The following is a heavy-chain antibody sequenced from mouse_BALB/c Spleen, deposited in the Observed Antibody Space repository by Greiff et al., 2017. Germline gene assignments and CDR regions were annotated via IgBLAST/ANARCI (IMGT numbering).Heavy chain of an antibody. Sequence: DVHLVESGGGLVQPGGSLKLSCAASGFTFSSYGMSWVRQTPDKRLELVATINSNGGSTYYPDSVKGRFTISRDNAKNTLYLQMSSLKSEDTAMYYCAREGYWDWFAYWGQGTLVTVSA. V-gene: IGHV5-6-3*01. J-gene: IGHJ3*01. CDR2: INSNGGST. CDR1: GFTFSSYG. CDR3: AREGYWDWFAY. D-gene: IGHD4-1*01.